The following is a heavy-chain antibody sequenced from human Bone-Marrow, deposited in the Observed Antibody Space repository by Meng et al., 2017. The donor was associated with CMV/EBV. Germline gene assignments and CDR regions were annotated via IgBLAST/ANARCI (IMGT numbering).Heavy chain of an antibody. CDR2: IYYSGST. V-gene: IGHV4-39*01. J-gene: IGHJ6*02. CDR1: GGSISSNYY. CDR3: ARQDRSNFGMDV. D-gene: IGHD3/OR15-3a*01. Sequence: GSLRLSRTGSGGSISSNYYWGWIRQPPGKGLEWIGSIYYSGSTYYNPSLKSRVTISGDTSKNQFSLKLSSVTAADTAVYYCARQDRSNFGMDVWGQGTTITVSS.